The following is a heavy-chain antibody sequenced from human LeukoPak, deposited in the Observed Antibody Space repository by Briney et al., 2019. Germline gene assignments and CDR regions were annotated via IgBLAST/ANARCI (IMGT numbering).Heavy chain of an antibody. CDR1: GFSFTSYT. J-gene: IGHJ4*02. CDR2: ITGSGGST. V-gene: IGHV3-23*01. CDR3: ATQYGFWGAPDY. D-gene: IGHD3-3*01. Sequence: GGSLRLSCAASGFSFTSYTMTWVRQPPGKGLQWVSTITGSGGSTYYADSVKGRFTISRDISKNTLYLQMTSLRAEDTALYYCATQYGFWGAPDYWGQGTLVTVSS.